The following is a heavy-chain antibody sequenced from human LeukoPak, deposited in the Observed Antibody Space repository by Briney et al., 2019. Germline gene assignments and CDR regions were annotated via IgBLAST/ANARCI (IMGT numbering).Heavy chain of an antibody. V-gene: IGHV1-3*01. CDR1: GYTFTSYA. D-gene: IGHD6-19*01. CDR2: INAGNGNT. CDR3: ARDQAYGIAVADTYYYGMDV. Sequence: ASVKVSCKASGYTFTSYAMHWVRQAPGQRLEWMGWINAGNGNTKYSQKFQGRVTITRDTSASTAYMELSSLRSEDTAVYYCARDQAYGIAVADTYYYGMDVWGKGTTVTVSS. J-gene: IGHJ6*04.